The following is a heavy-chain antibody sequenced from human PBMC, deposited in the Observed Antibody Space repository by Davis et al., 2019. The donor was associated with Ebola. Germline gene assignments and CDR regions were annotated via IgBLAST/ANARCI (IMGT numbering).Heavy chain of an antibody. J-gene: IGHJ2*01. CDR1: GGSFSGYY. V-gene: IGHV4-34*01. CDR3: ARAFHNWYFDL. Sequence: MPSETLSLTCAVYGGSFSGYYWIWIRQPPGKGLEWIGEINHSGRTNYNPSLKSRVTISLDTSRNQFSLRLGSVTAADTAVYYCARAFHNWYFDLWAVAPWSLSPQ. CDR2: INHSGRT.